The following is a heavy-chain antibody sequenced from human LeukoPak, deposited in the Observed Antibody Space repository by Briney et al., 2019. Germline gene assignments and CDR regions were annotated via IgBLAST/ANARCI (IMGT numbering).Heavy chain of an antibody. CDR1: GFTFSSYG. D-gene: IGHD3-10*01. Sequence: GGSLRLSCAASGFTFSSYGMHWVRQAPGKGLEWVAVIWYDGSNKYYADPVKGRFTISRDNSKNTLYLQMNSLRAEDTAVYYCARDTADGSTSIDYWGQGTLVTVSS. CDR2: IWYDGSNK. CDR3: ARDTADGSTSIDY. V-gene: IGHV3-33*01. J-gene: IGHJ4*02.